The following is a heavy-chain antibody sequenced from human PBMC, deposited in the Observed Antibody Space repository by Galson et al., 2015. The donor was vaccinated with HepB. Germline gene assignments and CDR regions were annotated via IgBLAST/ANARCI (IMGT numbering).Heavy chain of an antibody. CDR3: AKAGHPDYDFWSGYYVNDYYMDV. CDR2: ISGSGGST. J-gene: IGHJ6*03. D-gene: IGHD3-3*01. Sequence: SLRLSCAVSGFTFSSYGMSWVRQAPGKGLEWVSSISGSGGSTYYVDSVKGRFTISRDNSKNTLYLQMNSLKAGDTAVYYCAKAGHPDYDFWSGYYVNDYYMDVWGKGTTVTVSS. V-gene: IGHV3-23*01. CDR1: GFTFSSYG.